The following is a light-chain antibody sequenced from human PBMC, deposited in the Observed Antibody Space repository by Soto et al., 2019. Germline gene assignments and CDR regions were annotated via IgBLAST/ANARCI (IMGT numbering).Light chain of an antibody. CDR2: WAS. CDR3: QQSYSTPLT. CDR1: HSLLYSSNNKNY. J-gene: IGKJ4*01. Sequence: DRLRTRSPDSLVVSLGETATINCKSSHSLLYSSNNKNYLAWYQRRPGQPPKLLLYWASTPESGVPGRFSGSGFGTDFTLTISSLQPEDFATYYCQQSYSTPLTFGGGTKVDIK. V-gene: IGKV4-1*01.